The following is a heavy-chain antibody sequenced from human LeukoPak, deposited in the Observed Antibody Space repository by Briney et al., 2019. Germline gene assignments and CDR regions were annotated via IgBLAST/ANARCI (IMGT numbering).Heavy chain of an antibody. Sequence: ASVKVSCKASGYTFTGYYMHWVRQALGQGLGWLGWINPNSGGTNYAQKFQGWVTMTRDTSISTAYMELSRLRSDDTAVYYCARAGTVEMTPLDYWGQGTLVTVSS. CDR1: GYTFTGYY. D-gene: IGHD5-24*01. CDR3: ARAGTVEMTPLDY. V-gene: IGHV1-2*04. J-gene: IGHJ4*02. CDR2: INPNSGGT.